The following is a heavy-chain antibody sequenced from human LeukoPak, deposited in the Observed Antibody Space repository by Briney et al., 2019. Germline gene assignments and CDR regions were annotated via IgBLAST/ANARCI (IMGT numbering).Heavy chain of an antibody. J-gene: IGHJ1*01. CDR1: GGSFSGYY. CDR2: INHSGST. V-gene: IGHV4-34*01. D-gene: IGHD3-10*01. Sequence: PSETLSLTCAVYGGSFSGYYWNWIRQPPGKGLEWIGEINHSGSTNYNPSLKSRVTISVDTSKNRFSLKLSSVTAADTAVYYCARPHIRYGSGSRGYFQHWGQGTLVTVSS. CDR3: ARPHIRYGSGSRGYFQH.